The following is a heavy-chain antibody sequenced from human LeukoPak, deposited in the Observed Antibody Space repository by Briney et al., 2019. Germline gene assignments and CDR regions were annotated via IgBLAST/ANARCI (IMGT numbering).Heavy chain of an antibody. CDR2: ISPDARTI. CDR3: AGAEYDSSLVFAN. Sequence: PGGSLRLSCTASGFAFNSNWMHWVRQAPGKGLVWVSHISPDARTISYAAFVKGRVTISRDNSKNTVSLQLNSLRAEDSAVYYCAGAEYDSSLVFANWGQETLVTASS. V-gene: IGHV3-74*01. CDR1: GFAFNSNW. D-gene: IGHD3-22*01. J-gene: IGHJ4*02.